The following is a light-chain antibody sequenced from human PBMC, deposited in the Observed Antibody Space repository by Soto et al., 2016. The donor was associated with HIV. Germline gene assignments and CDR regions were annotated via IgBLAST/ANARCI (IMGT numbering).Light chain of an antibody. Sequence: DIQLTQSPSLVSASVGDRVTITCRASQGINRYLAWYQQKPGKAPKLLIYAESAFPSGVTSDFSASGSGTEFTLTINSLQPEDAATYYCQQLNTYPPQWTFGQGTKVEIK. CDR3: QQLNTYPPQWT. CDR1: QGINRY. CDR2: AES. J-gene: IGKJ1*01. V-gene: IGKV1-9*01.